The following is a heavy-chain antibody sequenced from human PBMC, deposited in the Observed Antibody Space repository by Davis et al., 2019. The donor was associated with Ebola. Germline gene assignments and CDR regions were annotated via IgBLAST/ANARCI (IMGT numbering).Heavy chain of an antibody. J-gene: IGHJ4*02. Sequence: SCKASGGTFSSYAMSWVRQAPGKGLEWVSAISGSGGSTYYADSVKGRFTISRDNSKNTLYLQMNSLRAEDTAVYYCAKDALPRMTAAASIYDYWGQGTLVTVSS. CDR1: GGTFSSYA. D-gene: IGHD6-13*01. V-gene: IGHV3-23*01. CDR2: ISGSGGST. CDR3: AKDALPRMTAAASIYDY.